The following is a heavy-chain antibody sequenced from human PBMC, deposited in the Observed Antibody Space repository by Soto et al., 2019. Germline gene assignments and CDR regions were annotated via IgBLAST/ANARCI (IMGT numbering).Heavy chain of an antibody. CDR3: ARDPIAVAGTYYYGMDV. J-gene: IGHJ6*02. Sequence: GASVKVSCKASGYTFTSYGISWVRQAPGQGLEWMGWISAHNGNTNYAQKLQGRVTMTTDTSTSTAYMELRSLRSDDTAVYYCARDPIAVAGTYYYGMDVWGQGTTVTVSS. D-gene: IGHD6-19*01. V-gene: IGHV1-18*04. CDR1: GYTFTSYG. CDR2: ISAHNGNT.